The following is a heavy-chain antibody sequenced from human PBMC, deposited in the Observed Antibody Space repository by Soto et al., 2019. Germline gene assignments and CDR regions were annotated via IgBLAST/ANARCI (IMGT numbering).Heavy chain of an antibody. CDR2: ISVYNGNK. Sequence: RLVQSGGEVKEPGASVQVSCRASGYTFNNYGITWVRQAPGQGLEWLGWISVYNGNKNYAKKVQGRVSMTADTSTSTAHMELRSLQSDDTAVYFCARVAITLIRGLKVDFYSMDVWGQGTTVTASS. CDR3: ARVAITLIRGLKVDFYSMDV. J-gene: IGHJ6*02. V-gene: IGHV1-18*01. D-gene: IGHD3-10*01. CDR1: GYTFNNYG.